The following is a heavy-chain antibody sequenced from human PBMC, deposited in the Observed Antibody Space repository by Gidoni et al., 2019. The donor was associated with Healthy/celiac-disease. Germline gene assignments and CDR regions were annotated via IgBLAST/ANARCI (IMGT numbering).Heavy chain of an antibody. CDR1: GVSFSGSY. CDR3: ARGQKIVISATRPPPRGGFDP. Sequence: QVQLQQWGAVLLKPSETLSLTCAVYGVSFSGSYCSWIRRPPGKGLEWIGEINHSGSTNYTPSLKSRVTISVDTSKNQFSLKLSSVTAADTAVYYCARGQKIVISATRPPPRGGFDPWGQGTLVTVSS. J-gene: IGHJ5*02. D-gene: IGHD3-22*01. V-gene: IGHV4-34*01. CDR2: INHSGST.